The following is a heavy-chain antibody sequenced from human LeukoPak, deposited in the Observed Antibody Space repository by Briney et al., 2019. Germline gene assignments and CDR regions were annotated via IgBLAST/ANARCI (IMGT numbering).Heavy chain of an antibody. V-gene: IGHV3-30-3*01. D-gene: IGHD1-26*01. Sequence: QPGGSLRLSCAASGFTFSSYAMHWVRQAPGKGLEWVAVISYDGSNKYYADSVKGRFTISRDNSKNTLYLQMNSLRAEDTAVYYCARDRWELLRLDYWGQGTLVTVSS. CDR1: GFTFSSYA. CDR3: ARDRWELLRLDY. CDR2: ISYDGSNK. J-gene: IGHJ4*02.